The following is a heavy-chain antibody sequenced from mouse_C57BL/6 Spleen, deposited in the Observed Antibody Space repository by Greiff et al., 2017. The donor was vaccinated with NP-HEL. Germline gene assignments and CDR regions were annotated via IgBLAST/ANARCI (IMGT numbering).Heavy chain of an antibody. CDR1: GFTFSDYY. CDR3: ARQVIYYDYDAAMDY. Sequence: EVMLVESGGGLVQPGGSLKLSCAASGFTFSDYYMYWVRQTPEKRLEWVAYISNGGGSTYYPDTVKGRFTISRDNAKNNLYLQMSRLKSEDTAMYYCARQVIYYDYDAAMDYWGQGTSVTVSS. J-gene: IGHJ4*01. CDR2: ISNGGGST. V-gene: IGHV5-12*01. D-gene: IGHD2-4*01.